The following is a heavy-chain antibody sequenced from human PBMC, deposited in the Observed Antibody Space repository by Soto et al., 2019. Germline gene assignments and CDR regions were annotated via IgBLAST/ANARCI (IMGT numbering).Heavy chain of an antibody. V-gene: IGHV1-69*13. CDR3: ARDTREYSSPGYFDY. D-gene: IGHD6-6*01. Sequence: GASVKVSCKASGGTFSSYAISWVRQAPGQGLEWMGGIIPIFGTANYAQKFQGRVTITADESTSTAYMELSSLRSEDTAVYYCARDTREYSSPGYFDYWGQGTLVTVSS. J-gene: IGHJ4*02. CDR1: GGTFSSYA. CDR2: IIPIFGTA.